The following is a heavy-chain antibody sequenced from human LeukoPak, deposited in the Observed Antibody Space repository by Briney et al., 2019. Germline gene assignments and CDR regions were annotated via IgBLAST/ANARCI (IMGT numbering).Heavy chain of an antibody. Sequence: GGSLRLSCAASGFTFSSYAMSWVRQAPGKGLEWVSSISGSGDYTNYAGSVKGRFTISRDNAGNSLSLHMNSLRAADTAVYYCARGVPATISDWYFDLWGRGTLVTVSS. V-gene: IGHV3-23*01. CDR2: ISGSGDYT. CDR3: ARGVPATISDWYFDL. CDR1: GFTFSSYA. J-gene: IGHJ2*01. D-gene: IGHD2-2*01.